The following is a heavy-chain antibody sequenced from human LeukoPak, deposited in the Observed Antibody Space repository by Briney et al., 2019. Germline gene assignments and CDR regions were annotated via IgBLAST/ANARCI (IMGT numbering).Heavy chain of an antibody. D-gene: IGHD6-13*01. J-gene: IGHJ5*02. V-gene: IGHV3-30*04. CDR3: ARDLGSSWYDGWFDP. Sequence: PGGSLRLSCAASGFTFSSYAMHWVRQAPGKGLEREAVISYDGSNKYYADSVKGRFTISRDNSKNTLYLQMNSLRAEDTAVYYCARDLGSSWYDGWFDPWGQGTLVTVSS. CDR2: ISYDGSNK. CDR1: GFTFSSYA.